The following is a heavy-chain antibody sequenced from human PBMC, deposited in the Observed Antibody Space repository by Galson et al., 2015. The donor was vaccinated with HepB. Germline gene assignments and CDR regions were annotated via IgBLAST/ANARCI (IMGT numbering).Heavy chain of an antibody. CDR3: ARLPLYSSSRTYYYGMDV. D-gene: IGHD6-6*01. CDR1: GYSFTSYW. Sequence: QSGAEVKKPGESLRISCKGSGYSFTSYWISWVRQMPGKGLEWMGRIDPSDSYTNYSPSFQGHVTISADKSISTAYLQWSSLKASDTAMYYCARLPLYSSSRTYYYGMDVWGQGTTVTVSS. V-gene: IGHV5-10-1*01. CDR2: IDPSDSYT. J-gene: IGHJ6*02.